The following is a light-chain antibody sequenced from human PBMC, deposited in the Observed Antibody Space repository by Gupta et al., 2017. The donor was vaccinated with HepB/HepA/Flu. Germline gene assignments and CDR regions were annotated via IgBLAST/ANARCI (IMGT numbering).Light chain of an antibody. V-gene: IGKV3-20*01. Sequence: IVLAQSPGTLSLSPGESATLSCRASQSLTDTYLAWYQQTPGQAPRLLIYGTSIRASGIPDRVSGSGSGTECTRAISRMETDDCAIYYGQKYRTEYVTLGPGTKLDIK. CDR3: QKYRTEYVT. CDR1: QSLTDTY. CDR2: GTS. J-gene: IGKJ3*01.